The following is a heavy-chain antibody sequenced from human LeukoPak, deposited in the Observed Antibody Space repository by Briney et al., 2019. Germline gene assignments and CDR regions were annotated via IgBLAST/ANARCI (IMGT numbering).Heavy chain of an antibody. J-gene: IGHJ1*01. V-gene: IGHV1-2*02. Sequence: PGAPVKVSCTASGYTFTSYYMHWVRQAPGQGLEWMGWINPNSGGTNYAQKFQGRVTMTRDTSIGTAYMELNRLRSDDTAVYYCARGYYDSSDFEYFHHWGQGTLVTVSS. CDR3: ARGYYDSSDFEYFHH. CDR2: INPNSGGT. CDR1: GYTFTSYY. D-gene: IGHD3-22*01.